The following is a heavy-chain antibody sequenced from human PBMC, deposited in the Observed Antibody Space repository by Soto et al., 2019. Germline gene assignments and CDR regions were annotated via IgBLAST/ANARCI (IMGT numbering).Heavy chain of an antibody. CDR1: GYTFTSNY. CDR3: ARAAGGDYDAFDF. CDR2: INPSGGST. D-gene: IGHD2-21*02. Sequence: ASVKVSCKASGYTFTSNYMHWVRQAPGQGLEWMVVINPSGGSTYYAQKFQGRVTMTRDTSTSTINMELSSLRPDDTAVYYCARAAGGDYDAFDFWGQGTMVTVSS. J-gene: IGHJ3*01. V-gene: IGHV1-46*03.